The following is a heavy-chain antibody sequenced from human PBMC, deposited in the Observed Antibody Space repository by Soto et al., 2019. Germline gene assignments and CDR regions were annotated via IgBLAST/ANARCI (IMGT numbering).Heavy chain of an antibody. Sequence: EVQLVESGGGLVQPGGSLRLSCAASGFTFSFYWMSWVRQAPGKGLEWVANIKEDGSEKYYVDSVKGRFTISRDNAKNSLYLQMNSLLAEETAVYYCARGRMVRGVTSYYYYYMDVWGKGTTVTVS. CDR2: IKEDGSEK. V-gene: IGHV3-7*01. D-gene: IGHD3-10*01. CDR3: ARGRMVRGVTSYYYYYMDV. J-gene: IGHJ6*03. CDR1: GFTFSFYW.